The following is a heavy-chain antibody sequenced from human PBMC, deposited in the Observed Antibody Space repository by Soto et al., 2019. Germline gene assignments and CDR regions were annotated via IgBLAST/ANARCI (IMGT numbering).Heavy chain of an antibody. CDR2: IKSKTDGGTT. V-gene: IGHV3-15*01. J-gene: IGHJ6*02. Sequence: PGGSLRLSCTASGFTFSNAWMSWVRQAPGKGLEWVGRIKSKTDGGTTDYAAPVKGRFTISRDDSKNTLYLQMNSLKTEDTAVYYCTYSYLGDTSPTYYYYYGMDVWGQGTTVTVSS. D-gene: IGHD3-10*01. CDR1: GFTFSNAW. CDR3: TYSYLGDTSPTYYYYYGMDV.